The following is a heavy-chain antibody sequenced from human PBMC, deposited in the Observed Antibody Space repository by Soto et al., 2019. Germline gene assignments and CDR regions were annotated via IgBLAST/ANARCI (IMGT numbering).Heavy chain of an antibody. CDR2: INHSGST. Sequence: SETLSLTCAVYGGSFSGYYWSWIRQPPGKGLEWIGEINHSGSTNYNPSLKSRVTISVDTSKNQFSLKLSSVTAADTAVYYCARGLSRYHYYYGMDVWGQGTTVTVSS. J-gene: IGHJ6*02. CDR3: ARGLSRYHYYYGMDV. CDR1: GGSFSGYY. V-gene: IGHV4-34*01.